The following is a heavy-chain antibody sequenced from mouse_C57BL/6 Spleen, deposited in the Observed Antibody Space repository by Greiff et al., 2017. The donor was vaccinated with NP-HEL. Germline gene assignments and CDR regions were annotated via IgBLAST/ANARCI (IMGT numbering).Heavy chain of an antibody. J-gene: IGHJ2*01. D-gene: IGHD1-1*01. CDR2: INPNYGTT. Sequence: VQLKESGPELVKPGASVKISCKASGYSFTDYNMNWVKQSNGKSLEWIGVINPNYGTTSYKQKFKGKATLTVDQSSSTAYMQLNSLTSEDAAVYYCARSRCDDRAWFAYWGQGTTLTVSS. V-gene: IGHV1-39*01. CDR3: ARSRCDDRAWFAY. CDR1: GYSFTDYN.